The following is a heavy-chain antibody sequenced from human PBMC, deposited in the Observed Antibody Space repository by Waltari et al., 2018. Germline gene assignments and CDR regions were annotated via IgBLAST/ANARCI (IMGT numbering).Heavy chain of an antibody. CDR3: ATGGWGFYLGY. CDR1: GFSLCDYS. Sequence: EVQLGGSGGGLVKPGGSLRRSCAASGFSLCDYSMNWVRQAPGKGLEWVSSISSNSAYTHYADSVKGRFTISRDNAKNSLFLQMNSLRAEDTAMYYCATGGWGFYLGYWGQGTVVTVSS. D-gene: IGHD7-27*01. V-gene: IGHV3-21*02. CDR2: ISSNSAYT. J-gene: IGHJ4*02.